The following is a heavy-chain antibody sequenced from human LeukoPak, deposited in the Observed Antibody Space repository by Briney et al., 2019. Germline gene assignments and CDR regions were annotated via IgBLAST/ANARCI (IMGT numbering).Heavy chain of an antibody. CDR1: EFTFSSYS. D-gene: IGHD1-26*01. Sequence: GGSLRLSCEASEFTFSSYSMNWVRQAPGKGLEWVSYISSSSSTIYYAESVKGRFTISRDNAKNSLYLQMNSLRVEDTAVYYCARSRGNSGSYPLDYWGQGTLVPVSS. CDR2: ISSSSSTI. J-gene: IGHJ4*02. V-gene: IGHV3-48*01. CDR3: ARSRGNSGSYPLDY.